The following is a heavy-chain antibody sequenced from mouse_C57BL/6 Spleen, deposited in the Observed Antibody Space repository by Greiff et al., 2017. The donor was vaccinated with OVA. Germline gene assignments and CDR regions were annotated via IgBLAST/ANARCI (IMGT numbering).Heavy chain of an antibody. Sequence: QVQLQQPGAELVKPGASVKLSCKASGYTFTSYWMHWVKQRPGQGLEWIGMIHPNSGSTNYNEKFKSKATLTVDKSSSTAYMQLSSLTSEDSAVYCCKVITTVAPGFAYWGQGTLVTVSA. V-gene: IGHV1-64*01. CDR2: IHPNSGST. CDR3: KVITTVAPGFAY. D-gene: IGHD1-1*01. J-gene: IGHJ3*01. CDR1: GYTFTSYW.